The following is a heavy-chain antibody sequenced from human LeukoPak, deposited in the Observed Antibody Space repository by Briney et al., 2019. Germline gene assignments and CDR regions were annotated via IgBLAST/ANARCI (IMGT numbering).Heavy chain of an antibody. Sequence: GGSLRLSCAASGFTFSSYSMNWVRQAPGKGLEWVSYISSSSSTIYYADSVKGRFTISRDNAKNSLYLQMNGLRDEDTAVYYCAREDYYDSSGYYDYWGQGTLVTVSS. D-gene: IGHD3-22*01. V-gene: IGHV3-48*02. CDR1: GFTFSSYS. CDR3: AREDYYDSSGYYDY. J-gene: IGHJ4*02. CDR2: ISSSSSTI.